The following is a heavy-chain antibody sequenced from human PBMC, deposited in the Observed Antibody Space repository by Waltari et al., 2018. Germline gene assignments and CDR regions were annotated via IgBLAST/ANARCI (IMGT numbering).Heavy chain of an antibody. J-gene: IGHJ5*02. V-gene: IGHV1-69*13. CDR3: ARVPYYDSSGYEDWFDP. CDR2: IIPIFGTA. D-gene: IGHD3-22*01. CDR1: GGTLSSYA. Sequence: QVQLVQSGAEVKKPGSSVKVSCKASGGTLSSYAISWVRKAPGQGLEWMGGIIPIFGTANYAQKCQGRFTITADESTSTAYMELSSLRSEDTAVYYCARVPYYDSSGYEDWFDPWGQGTLVTVSS.